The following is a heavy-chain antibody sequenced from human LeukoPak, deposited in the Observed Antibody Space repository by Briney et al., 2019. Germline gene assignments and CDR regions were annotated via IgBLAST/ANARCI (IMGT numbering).Heavy chain of an antibody. J-gene: IGHJ4*02. V-gene: IGHV3-21*01. CDR2: ISSTSSHI. Sequence: GGSLRLSCAASEFTVSSYSMNWVRQAPGKGLEWVSSISSTSSHIYCADSLKGRFTISKDNAKNSLYLQMNSLRAEDTAVYYCAPYGGLDYRGQGTLVTVSS. CDR3: APYGGLDY. D-gene: IGHD3-10*01. CDR1: EFTVSSYS.